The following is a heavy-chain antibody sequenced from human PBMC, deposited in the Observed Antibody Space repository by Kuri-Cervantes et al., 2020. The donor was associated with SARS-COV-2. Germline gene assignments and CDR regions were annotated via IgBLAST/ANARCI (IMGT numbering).Heavy chain of an antibody. Sequence: GESLKISCKASGYTFTGYYMHWVRQAPGQGLEWMGWINPNSGGTNYAQKFQGRVTITRNTSISTAYMELSRLRSDDTAVYYCARDRRYDFWSGNQDYWGQGTLVTVSS. J-gene: IGHJ4*02. CDR1: GYTFTGYY. CDR3: ARDRRYDFWSGNQDY. D-gene: IGHD3-3*01. V-gene: IGHV1-2*02. CDR2: INPNSGGT.